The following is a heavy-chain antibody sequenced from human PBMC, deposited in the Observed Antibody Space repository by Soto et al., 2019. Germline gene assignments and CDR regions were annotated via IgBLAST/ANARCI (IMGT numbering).Heavy chain of an antibody. J-gene: IGHJ5*02. V-gene: IGHV4-59*11. CDR2: IYYSGST. Sequence: SVTLSLTCTVAGGTISSHYCSWILQPPGKGLEWIGYIYYSGSTNYNPSLKSRVTISVDTSKNQFSLKLSSVTAADTAVYYCGRYGSGSSVWFDLWGQGTPVTVSS. CDR1: GGTISSHY. D-gene: IGHD3-10*01. CDR3: GRYGSGSSVWFDL.